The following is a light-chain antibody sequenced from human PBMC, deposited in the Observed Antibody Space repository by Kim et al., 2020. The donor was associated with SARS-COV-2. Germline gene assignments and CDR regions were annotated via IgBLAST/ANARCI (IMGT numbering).Light chain of an antibody. CDR2: YDS. V-gene: IGLV3-21*04. J-gene: IGLJ3*02. CDR3: QVWDSSSDHHWV. CDR1: NIGSNI. Sequence: PGKTARVTWGGNNIGSNIGHWYQQKPGQAPVLVIYYDSDRPSGIPERFSGSNSGNTATLTISRVEAGDEADYYCQVWDSSSDHHWVFGGGTQLTVL.